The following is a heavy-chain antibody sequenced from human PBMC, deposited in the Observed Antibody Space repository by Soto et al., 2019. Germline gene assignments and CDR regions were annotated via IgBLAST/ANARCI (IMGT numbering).Heavy chain of an antibody. J-gene: IGHJ6*02. D-gene: IGHD6-6*01. CDR2: IYPGDSDA. V-gene: IGHV5-51*01. Sequence: EVQLVQSGAEVKKPGESLKISCKGSGYRFTNYWIAWVRQMSGRGLEWMGIIYPGDSDATYSPSFQGRVTISADKSISTAYLQWSRLKASDTAMYYCAKKGGIGVRPWYYYGMDVWGQGTTVTVSS. CDR3: AKKGGIGVRPWYYYGMDV. CDR1: GYRFTNYW.